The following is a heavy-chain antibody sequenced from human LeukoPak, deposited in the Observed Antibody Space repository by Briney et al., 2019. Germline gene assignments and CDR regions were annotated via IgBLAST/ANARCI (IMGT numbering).Heavy chain of an antibody. Sequence: VSLRLSCAASGFTVSSNYMSWVRPAPGKGLEWVSVIYSVGNTYYADSVKGRFTIPRDNSKNTLYLQMNSLRAEDTAVYYCARGSKGEPDFGYWGQETLVTVSS. V-gene: IGHV3-53*01. CDR2: IYSVGNT. CDR3: ARGSKGEPDFGY. J-gene: IGHJ4*02. D-gene: IGHD1-14*01. CDR1: GFTVSSNY.